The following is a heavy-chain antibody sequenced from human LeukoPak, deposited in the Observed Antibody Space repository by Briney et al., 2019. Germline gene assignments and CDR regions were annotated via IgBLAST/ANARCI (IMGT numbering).Heavy chain of an antibody. CDR3: ASTRRYYDFWSGYYFGDAFDI. J-gene: IGHJ3*02. V-gene: IGHV3-30*02. Sequence: PGGSLRLSCAASGFTFSSYGMHWVRQAPGKGLEWVAFIRYDGSNKYYADSVKGRFTISRDNSKNTLYLQMNSLRAEDTAVYYCASTRRYYDFWSGYYFGDAFDIWGQGTMVTVSS. CDR2: IRYDGSNK. CDR1: GFTFSSYG. D-gene: IGHD3-3*01.